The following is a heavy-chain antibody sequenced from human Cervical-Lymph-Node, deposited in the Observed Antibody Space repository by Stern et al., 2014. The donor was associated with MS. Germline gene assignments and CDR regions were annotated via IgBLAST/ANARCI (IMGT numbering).Heavy chain of an antibody. Sequence: QVQLVQSGAEVKPPGASVKVSCKASGYNFINYAIHWLRQAPGQRPEWMGWINAGNGNTKYAQKLQGRVTITRDTSASTAYMELSSLRSEDTAVYYCARVRSTVTTRGWFDPWGQGTLVTVSS. CDR3: ARVRSTVTTRGWFDP. V-gene: IGHV1-3*01. J-gene: IGHJ5*02. CDR2: INAGNGNT. D-gene: IGHD4-17*01. CDR1: GYNFINYA.